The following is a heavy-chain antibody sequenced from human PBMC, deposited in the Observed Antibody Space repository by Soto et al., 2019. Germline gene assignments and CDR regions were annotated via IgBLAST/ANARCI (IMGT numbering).Heavy chain of an antibody. D-gene: IGHD3-22*01. CDR3: ARDRAGYYSHFVY. Sequence: QVDLVQSGAEVKKPGSSVKVSCKALRGTFTNYAFSWVRQAPGQGLEWMGGIMPFFGSGNYAQKFQGRINITADDSTSSVYLELTSLRSEDTAVYYCARDRAGYYSHFVYWGPGTLVTVSS. CDR1: RGTFTNYA. V-gene: IGHV1-69*01. CDR2: IMPFFGSG. J-gene: IGHJ4*02.